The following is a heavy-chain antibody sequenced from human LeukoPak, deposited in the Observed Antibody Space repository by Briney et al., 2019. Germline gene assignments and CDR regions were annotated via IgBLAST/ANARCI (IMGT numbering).Heavy chain of an antibody. V-gene: IGHV4-38-2*01. CDR2: VFHSGST. CDR3: ARGGSYFDC. Sequence: SETLSLTCAVSGFSISSGYYWAWIRPPPGKGLEWIGSVFHSGSTYYNPSLKSRVTISVDTSKNHFSLKLSSVTAVDTAVYYCARGGSYFDCWAQGTLVTVSS. D-gene: IGHD1-26*01. CDR1: GFSISSGYY. J-gene: IGHJ4*02.